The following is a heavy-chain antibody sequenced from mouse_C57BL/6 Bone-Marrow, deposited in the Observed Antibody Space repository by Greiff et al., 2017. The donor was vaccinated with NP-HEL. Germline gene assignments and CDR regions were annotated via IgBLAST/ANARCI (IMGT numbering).Heavy chain of an antibody. Sequence: QVTLKVCGPGILQSSQTLSLTCSFSGFSLSTSGMGVSWIRQPSGKGLEWLAHSYWDDDTRYNPSLKSRLTLSKATSRNQVFLKITSVDTADTATYYCARRDSSAWFAYWGQGTLVTVSA. V-gene: IGHV8-12*01. CDR2: SYWDDDT. J-gene: IGHJ3*01. CDR3: ARRDSSAWFAY. CDR1: GFSLSTSGMG. D-gene: IGHD3-2*02.